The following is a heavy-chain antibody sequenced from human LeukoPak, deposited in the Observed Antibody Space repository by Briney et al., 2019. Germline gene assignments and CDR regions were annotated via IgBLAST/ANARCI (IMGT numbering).Heavy chain of an antibody. V-gene: IGHV3-21*01. CDR3: ARWGIAAAGTMWGPDAFDI. CDR1: GFTFSSYG. D-gene: IGHD6-13*01. CDR2: ISSSSYI. Sequence: GGVLRLSCAASGFTFSSYGMNWVRRAPGKGLEWVSSISSSSYIYYADSVKGRFTISRDNAKNSLYLQMNSLRAEDTAVYYCARWGIAAAGTMWGPDAFDIWGQGTMVTVS. J-gene: IGHJ3*02.